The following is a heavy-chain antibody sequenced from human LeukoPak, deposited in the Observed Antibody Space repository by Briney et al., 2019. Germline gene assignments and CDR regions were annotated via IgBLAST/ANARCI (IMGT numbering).Heavy chain of an antibody. V-gene: IGHV4-39*07. CDR2: IFNSGST. J-gene: IGHJ5*02. Sequence: SETLSLTCTVSGGSISSSNYYWGWIRQPPGKGLEWIGYIFNSGSTYYNPSLKSRVTILVDTSKNQFSLKLSSVTAADTAVYYCARTDTATLTGWFDPWGQGTLVTVSS. CDR3: ARTDTATLTGWFDP. D-gene: IGHD5-18*01. CDR1: GGSISSSNYY.